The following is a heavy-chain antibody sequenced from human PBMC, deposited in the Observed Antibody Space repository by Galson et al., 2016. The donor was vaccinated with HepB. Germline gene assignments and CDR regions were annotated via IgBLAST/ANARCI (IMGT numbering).Heavy chain of an antibody. CDR3: ARGGFTIYGEGFDP. V-gene: IGHV3-30*03. J-gene: IGHJ5*01. Sequence: SLRLSCAASGFTFSGYGMNWVRQAPGKGLEWVALISHDGNKKYCAESVRGRFSVSRDNSNSTLYLLMGSLRAEDTAIYYCARGGFTIYGEGFDPWGQGTLVTVSS. CDR1: GFTFSGYG. D-gene: IGHD3-3*01. CDR2: ISHDGNKK.